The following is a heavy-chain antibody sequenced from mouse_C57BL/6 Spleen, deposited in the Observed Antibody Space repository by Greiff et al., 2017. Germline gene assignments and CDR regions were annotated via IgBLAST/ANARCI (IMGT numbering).Heavy chain of an antibody. Sequence: QVQLQQSGAELARPGASVKLSCKASGYTFTSYGISWVKQRTGQGLEWIGEIYPRSGNTYYNEKFKGKATLTADKSSSTAYMELRSLTSEDSAVYFCARGAAQAKIAYWGQGTLVTVSA. V-gene: IGHV1-81*01. CDR3: ARGAAQAKIAY. D-gene: IGHD3-2*02. CDR1: GYTFTSYG. CDR2: IYPRSGNT. J-gene: IGHJ3*01.